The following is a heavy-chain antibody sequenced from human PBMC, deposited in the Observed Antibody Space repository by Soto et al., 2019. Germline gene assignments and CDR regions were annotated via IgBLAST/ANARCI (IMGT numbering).Heavy chain of an antibody. CDR2: IIPILGIA. V-gene: IGHV1-69*02. J-gene: IGHJ5*02. CDR1: GGTFSSYT. Sequence: SVKVSCKASGGTFSSYTISWVRQAPGQGIECMGRIIPILGIANYAQKFQGRVTITADKSTSTAYMELSSLRSEDTAVYYCARVLGYCSSTSCYWSRFDPWGQGTLVTVSS. CDR3: ARVLGYCSSTSCYWSRFDP. D-gene: IGHD2-2*01.